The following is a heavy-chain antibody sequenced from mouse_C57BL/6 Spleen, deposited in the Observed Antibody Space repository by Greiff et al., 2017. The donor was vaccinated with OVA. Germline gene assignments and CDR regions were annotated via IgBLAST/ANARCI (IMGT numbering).Heavy chain of an antibody. J-gene: IGHJ2*01. CDR1: GYTFTSYW. V-gene: IGHV1-64*01. CDR2: IHPNSGST. D-gene: IGHD1-1*01. Sequence: QVQLQQPGAELVKPGASVKLSCKASGYTFTSYWMHWVKQRSGQGLEWIGMIHPNSGSTNYNEKFKSKATLTVDKSSSTAYMQLSSLTSEDSAVYYCARAPYYGSKDYWGQGTTLTVSS. CDR3: ARAPYYGSKDY.